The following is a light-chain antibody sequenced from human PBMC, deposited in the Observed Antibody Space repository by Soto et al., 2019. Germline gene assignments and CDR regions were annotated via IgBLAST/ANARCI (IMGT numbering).Light chain of an antibody. V-gene: IGKV3-20*01. CDR2: GAS. CDR3: QQYGGSAPWT. Sequence: EIVLTQPPGPLSVSPGDRVTLSCRASQTVNNNYLAWYQQKPGQAPRLLIYGASTPATGTPARFSGSGSGTQFTLTVSRLEPEDFAVYYCQQYGGSAPWTFGPGTKVDMK. CDR1: QTVNNNY. J-gene: IGKJ1*01.